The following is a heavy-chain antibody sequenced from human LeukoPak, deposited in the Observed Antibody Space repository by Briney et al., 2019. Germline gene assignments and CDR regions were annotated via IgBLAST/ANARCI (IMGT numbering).Heavy chain of an antibody. Sequence: GGSLRLSCAASGLTISNNFMGWVRQAPGKGLEWVSLIYSGGSTYSADSVRGRFTISRDNSKNTLHLQMNSLRAEDTAVYYCARDTDFYGSGRHGYFDHWGQGTLVTVSS. V-gene: IGHV3-66*01. CDR3: ARDTDFYGSGRHGYFDH. J-gene: IGHJ1*01. CDR2: IYSGGST. D-gene: IGHD3-10*01. CDR1: GLTISNNF.